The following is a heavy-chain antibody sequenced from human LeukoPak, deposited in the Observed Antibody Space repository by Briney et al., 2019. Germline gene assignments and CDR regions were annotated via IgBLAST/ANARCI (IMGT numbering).Heavy chain of an antibody. CDR2: IKQDGSDK. Sequence: PGRSLRLSCAASGFTFSSHGMHWVRQAPGKGLEWVANIKQDGSDKYYVDSVKGRFTISRDNSKNTLYLQMNSLRAEDTAVYYCAEDPQGTIFGTYWYFDLWGRGTLVTVSS. CDR3: AEDPQGTIFGTYWYFDL. CDR1: GFTFSSHG. J-gene: IGHJ2*01. V-gene: IGHV3-7*03. D-gene: IGHD3-3*01.